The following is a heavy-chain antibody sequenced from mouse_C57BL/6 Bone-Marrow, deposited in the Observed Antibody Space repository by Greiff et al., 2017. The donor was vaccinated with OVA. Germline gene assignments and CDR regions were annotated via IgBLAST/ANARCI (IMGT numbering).Heavy chain of an antibody. D-gene: IGHD2-14*01. CDR1: GYTFTDYY. V-gene: IGHV1-19*01. CDR2: INPYNGGT. J-gene: IGHJ2*01. Sequence: EVQLVESGPVLVKPGASVKMSCKASGYTFTDYYMNWVKQSHGKSLEWIGVINPYNGGTSYNQKFKGKATLTVDKSSSTAYMELNSLTSEDSAVYYCARWRYGDYWGQGTTLTVSS. CDR3: ARWRYGDY.